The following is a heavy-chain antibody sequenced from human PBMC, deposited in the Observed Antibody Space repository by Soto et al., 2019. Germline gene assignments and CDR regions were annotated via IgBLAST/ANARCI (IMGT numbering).Heavy chain of an antibody. CDR1: GFTFSSFG. Sequence: GGSLRLSCAASGFTFSSFGMHWVRQAPGKGLEWVAHISYDGSNEHSADSVKGRFTISRDNTKNTLFLQMSSLRGEDSGVYYCARGTSLAIFDYGKDVWGQGTTVTVSS. V-gene: IGHV3-30*03. CDR3: ARGTSLAIFDYGKDV. CDR2: ISYDGSNE. D-gene: IGHD3-3*01. J-gene: IGHJ6*02.